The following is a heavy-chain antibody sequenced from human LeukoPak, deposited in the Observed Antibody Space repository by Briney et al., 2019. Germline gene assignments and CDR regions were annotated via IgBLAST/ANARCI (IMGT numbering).Heavy chain of an antibody. Sequence: PGGSLRLSCAASGFTFSSYGMHWVRQAPGKGLEWVAVISYDGSNKYYADTVKGRFTISRDNSKNTLYLQLNSLRAEDTAVYYCARDRRDGYDWSFDYWGQGTLVTVSS. J-gene: IGHJ4*02. V-gene: IGHV3-30*03. CDR1: GFTFSSYG. D-gene: IGHD5-12*01. CDR3: ARDRRDGYDWSFDY. CDR2: ISYDGSNK.